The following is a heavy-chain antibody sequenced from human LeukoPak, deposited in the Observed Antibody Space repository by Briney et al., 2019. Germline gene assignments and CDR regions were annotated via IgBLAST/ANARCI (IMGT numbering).Heavy chain of an antibody. Sequence: PGGSLRLSCAASGFTFSSYAMSWVRQAPGKGLEWVSAISGSGGSTYYADSVKGRFTISRDNSKNTLYLQMNNLRAEDTAVYYCARDRGTMVRGVMVAYYYYGMDVWGQGATVTVSS. D-gene: IGHD3-10*01. J-gene: IGHJ6*02. CDR2: ISGSGGST. CDR1: GFTFSSYA. V-gene: IGHV3-23*01. CDR3: ARDRGTMVRGVMVAYYYYGMDV.